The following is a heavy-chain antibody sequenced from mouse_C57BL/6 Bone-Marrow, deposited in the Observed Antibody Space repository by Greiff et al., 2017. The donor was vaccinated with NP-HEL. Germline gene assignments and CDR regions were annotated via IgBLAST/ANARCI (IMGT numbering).Heavy chain of an antibody. CDR3: ARWHYGSSYGY. CDR2: IYPSDSET. J-gene: IGHJ2*01. V-gene: IGHV1-61*01. CDR1: GYTFTSYW. Sequence: QVQLQQPGAELVRPGSSVKLSCKASGYTFTSYWMDWVKQRPGQGLEWIGNIYPSDSETHYNQKFKDKATLTVDKSSSTAYMQLSSLTSEDSAVYYCARWHYGSSYGYWGQGTTLTVSS. D-gene: IGHD1-1*01.